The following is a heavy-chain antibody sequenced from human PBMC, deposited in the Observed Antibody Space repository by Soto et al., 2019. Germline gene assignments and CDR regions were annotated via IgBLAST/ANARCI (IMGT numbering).Heavy chain of an antibody. Sequence: ASVKVSCKASGYLFTAYSMHWVRLAPGQGLEWMGVVNPSGGSTKYAQNFQGRVTMTRDTSTTTIYMELSSLRSDDTAIYYCEREENCSGGTCYSEYFHRWGQGTLVTVSS. CDR3: EREENCSGGTCYSEYFHR. J-gene: IGHJ1*01. D-gene: IGHD2-15*01. CDR2: VNPSGGST. V-gene: IGHV1-46*01. CDR1: GYLFTAYS.